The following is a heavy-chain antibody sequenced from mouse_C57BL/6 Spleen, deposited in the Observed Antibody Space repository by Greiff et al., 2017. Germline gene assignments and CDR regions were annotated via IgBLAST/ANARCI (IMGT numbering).Heavy chain of an antibody. J-gene: IGHJ4*01. V-gene: IGHV3-6*01. CDR3: AGELREYAMDY. CDR2: ISYDGSN. D-gene: IGHD4-1*01. CDR1: GYSITSGYY. Sequence: EVQLQQSGPGLVKPSQSLSLTCSVTGYSITSGYYWNWIRQFPGNKLEWMGYISYDGSNNYNPSLKNRISITRDTSKNQFFLKLNSVTTEDPATYYCAGELREYAMDYWGQGTSVTVSS.